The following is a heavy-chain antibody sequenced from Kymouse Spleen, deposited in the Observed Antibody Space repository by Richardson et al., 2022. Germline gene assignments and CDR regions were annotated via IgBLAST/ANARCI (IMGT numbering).Heavy chain of an antibody. CDR3: AREGYSSGWYGYNWFDP. V-gene: IGHV6-1*01. Sequence: QVQLQQSGPGLVKPSQTLSLTCAISGDSVSSNSAAWNWIRQSPSRGLEWLGRTYYRSKWYNDYAVSVKSRITINPDTSKNQFSLQLNSVTPEDTAVYYCAREGYSSGWYGYNWFDPWGQGTLVTVSS. CDR2: TYYRSKWYN. CDR1: GDSVSSNSAA. D-gene: IGHD6-19*01. J-gene: IGHJ5*02.